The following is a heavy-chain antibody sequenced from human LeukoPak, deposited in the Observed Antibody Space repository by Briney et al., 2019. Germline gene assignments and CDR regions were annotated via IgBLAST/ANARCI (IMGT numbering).Heavy chain of an antibody. J-gene: IGHJ6*02. CDR2: IYSGGST. CDR3: TRDAVAMFRCREHYDYCIDV. D-gene: IGHD5-18*01. CDR1: GFTVSTEC. Sequence: GGCDTLSCSASGFTVSTECMNWARQAPGKGLEWVSVIYSGGSTYYADSVKGGFTISRDSSKNTLYLQMTSLRAGDTAVYYCTRDAVAMFRCREHYDYCIDVWGQGTPGTASS. V-gene: IGHV3-53*01.